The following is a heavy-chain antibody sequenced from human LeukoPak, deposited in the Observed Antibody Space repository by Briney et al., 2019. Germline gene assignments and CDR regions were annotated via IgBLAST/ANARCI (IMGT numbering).Heavy chain of an antibody. D-gene: IGHD4-17*01. V-gene: IGHV3-64*01. CDR2: ISSNGGST. J-gene: IGHJ4*02. CDR1: GFTFSSYA. Sequence: GGSLRLSCAASGFTFSSYAMHWVRQAPGKGLEYVSAISSNGGSTYYANSVKGRFTISRDNSKNTLYLQMGSLRAEDMAVYYCARGDDYGDYFHFDYWGQGTLVTVSS. CDR3: ARGDDYGDYFHFDY.